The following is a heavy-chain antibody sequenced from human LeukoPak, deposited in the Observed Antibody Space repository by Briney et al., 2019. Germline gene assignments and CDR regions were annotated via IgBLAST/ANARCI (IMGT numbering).Heavy chain of an antibody. J-gene: IGHJ3*02. CDR3: ARDHGRSYNYGSDALDI. D-gene: IGHD5-18*01. CDR2: IYYSGST. CDR1: GSSIKGGGFF. Sequence: SQTLSLTCSVSGSSIKGGGFFWNWVRQHPGKGLEWIGHIYYSGSTSYNPSVKSRVTISVDTSKNQFSLKLTSVTAADTAMYYCARDHGRSYNYGSDALDIWGQGTLVIVSA. V-gene: IGHV4-31*03.